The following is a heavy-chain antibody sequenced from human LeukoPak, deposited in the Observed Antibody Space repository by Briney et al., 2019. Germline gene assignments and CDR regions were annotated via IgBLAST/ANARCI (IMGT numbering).Heavy chain of an antibody. V-gene: IGHV3-21*01. CDR2: ISSSSSYI. J-gene: IGHJ4*02. Sequence: GGSLRLSCAASGFTFSSYSMKWVRQAPGKGLEWVSSISSSSSYIYYADSVKGRFTISRDNAKNSLYLQMNSLRAEDTAVYYCARVGSGSYSRGPADYWGQGTLVTVSS. CDR3: ARVGSGSYSRGPADY. CDR1: GFTFSSYS. D-gene: IGHD3-10*01.